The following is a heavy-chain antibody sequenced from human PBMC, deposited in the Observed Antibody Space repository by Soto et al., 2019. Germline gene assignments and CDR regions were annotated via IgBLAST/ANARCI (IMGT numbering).Heavy chain of an antibody. J-gene: IGHJ6*02. CDR2: ISIYNGNT. D-gene: IGHD2-2*02. CDR3: GRSPRIPAAIYYYYGMDV. CDR1: GYTFTDYG. V-gene: IGHV1-18*01. Sequence: SVKVSCKSSGYTFTDYGINCVRQAPGQGLEGMGWISIYNGNTNYEQNLQGRVTMTTDTSTSTAYMELRSLRSDDTAVYFCGRSPRIPAAIYYYYGMDVWGQGTTVTVSS.